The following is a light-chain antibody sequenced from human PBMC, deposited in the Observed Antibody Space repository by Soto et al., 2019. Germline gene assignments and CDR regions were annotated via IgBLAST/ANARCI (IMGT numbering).Light chain of an antibody. Sequence: AIQLTQSPSSLSASVGDRVTITCRASQGISSALAWYQQKPGKTPKLLIYDASSLESGVPSRFSGSGSGTDSTLTISSVQPEDFATYYCQQFNTYPPYTFGQGTKLEIQ. CDR2: DAS. V-gene: IGKV1-13*02. J-gene: IGKJ2*01. CDR1: QGISSA. CDR3: QQFNTYPPYT.